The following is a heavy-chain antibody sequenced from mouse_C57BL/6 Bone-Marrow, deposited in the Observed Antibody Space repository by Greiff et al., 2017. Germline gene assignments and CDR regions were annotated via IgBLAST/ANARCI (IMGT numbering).Heavy chain of an antibody. CDR2: IYPGSGNT. V-gene: IGHV1-66*01. CDR1: GYSFTSYY. Sequence: QVQLKESGPELVKPGASVKISCKASGYSFTSYYIHWVKQRPGQGLEWIGWIYPGSGNTKYNEKFKGKATLTADPSSSAAYMQLSSLTSEDSAVYYCATRAWFAYWGQGTLVTVSA. J-gene: IGHJ3*01. CDR3: ATRAWFAY.